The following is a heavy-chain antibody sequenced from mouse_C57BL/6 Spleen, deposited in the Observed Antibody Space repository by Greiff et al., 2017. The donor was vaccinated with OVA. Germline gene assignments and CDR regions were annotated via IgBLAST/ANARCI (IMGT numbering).Heavy chain of an antibody. D-gene: IGHD2-5*01. CDR3: APSKGAMDY. CDR2: INPSTGGT. Sequence: LVESGPELVKPGASVTISCTASGYSFTGYYMNWVKQSPEKSLEWIGEINPSTGGTTYNQKFKAKATLTVDKSSSTAYMQLKSLTSEDSAVYYCAPSKGAMDYWGQGTSVTVSS. V-gene: IGHV1-42*01. CDR1: GYSFTGYY. J-gene: IGHJ4*01.